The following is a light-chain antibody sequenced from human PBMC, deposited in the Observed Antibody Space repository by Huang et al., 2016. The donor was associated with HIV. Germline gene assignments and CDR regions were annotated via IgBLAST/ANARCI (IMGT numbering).Light chain of an antibody. CDR1: HSVSSSY. J-gene: IGKJ5*01. CDR2: GAS. CDR3: QQYGDSPIT. V-gene: IGKV3-20*01. Sequence: EIVLTQSPGTLSLSPGERATLSCRASHSVSSSYLAWYQQKRGQAPRLLIYGASSRATGIPARFSGSGSGTDFALTISRLEPEDFAVYYCQQYGDSPITFGQGTRLEMK.